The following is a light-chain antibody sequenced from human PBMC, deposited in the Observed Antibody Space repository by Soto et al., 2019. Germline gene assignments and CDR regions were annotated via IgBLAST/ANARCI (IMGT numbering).Light chain of an antibody. CDR1: QGISSA. V-gene: IGKV1-13*02. Sequence: AIQLTQSPSSLSASVGDRVTITCRASQGISSALAWYQQKPGKAPKLLIYDASSLESGVPSRFSGSGSGTDFTLTTSSLQPEDFATYYCQQFNSYPAVAYTFGQGTKLEIK. J-gene: IGKJ2*01. CDR2: DAS. CDR3: QQFNSYPAVAYT.